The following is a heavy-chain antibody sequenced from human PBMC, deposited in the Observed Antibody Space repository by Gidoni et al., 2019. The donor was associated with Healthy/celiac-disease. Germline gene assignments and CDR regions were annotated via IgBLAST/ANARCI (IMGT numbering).Heavy chain of an antibody. CDR1: GGSFSGYS. J-gene: IGHJ4*02. Sequence: QVQLQQWGAGLLKPSETLSLTCAVYGGSFSGYSWSWIRQPPGKGLEWIGEINHSGSTNYNPSLESRVTISVDTSKNQFSLKLSSVTAADTAVYYCARVLPVFVVVPYFDYWGQGTLVTVSS. V-gene: IGHV4-34*01. CDR2: INHSGST. D-gene: IGHD2-2*01. CDR3: ARVLPVFVVVPYFDY.